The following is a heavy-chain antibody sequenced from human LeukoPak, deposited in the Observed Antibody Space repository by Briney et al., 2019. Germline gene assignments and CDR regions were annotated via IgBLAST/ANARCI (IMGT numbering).Heavy chain of an antibody. CDR3: AREGALTVTKDAFDI. Sequence: QPGRSLRLSCAASGFTLSSYEMNWVRQAPGKGLEWVSYISSSGTTIYYADPVKGRFTISRDNAKNSLYLQMNSLRAEDTAVYYCAREGALTVTKDAFDIWGQGTMVTVSS. D-gene: IGHD4-17*01. CDR1: GFTLSSYE. V-gene: IGHV3-48*03. CDR2: ISSSGTTI. J-gene: IGHJ3*02.